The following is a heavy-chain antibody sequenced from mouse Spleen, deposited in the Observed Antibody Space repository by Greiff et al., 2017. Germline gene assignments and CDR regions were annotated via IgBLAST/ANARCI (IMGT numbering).Heavy chain of an antibody. CDR3: ARIDGYYFDY. V-gene: IGHV5-9-4*01. CDR1: GFTFSSYA. D-gene: IGHD2-3*01. CDR2: ISSGGSYT. J-gene: IGHJ2*01. Sequence: EVQLVESEGGLVQPGSSMKLSCTASGFTFSSYAMSWVRQSPEKRLEWVAEISSGGSYTYYPDTVTGRFTISRDNAKNTLYLEMSSLRSEDTAMYYCARIDGYYFDYWGQGTTLTVSS.